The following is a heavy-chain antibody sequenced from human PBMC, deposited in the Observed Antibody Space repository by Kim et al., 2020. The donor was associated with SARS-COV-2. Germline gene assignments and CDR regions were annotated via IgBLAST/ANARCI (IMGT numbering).Heavy chain of an antibody. D-gene: IGHD3-22*01. CDR2: ISYDGSNK. CDR3: ARELVVDYDSSGYYYYY. V-gene: IGHV3-30*04. CDR1: GFTFSSYA. J-gene: IGHJ6*01. Sequence: GGSLRLSCAASGFTFSSYAMHWVRQAPGKGLEWVAVISYDGSNKYYADSVKGRFTISRDNSKNTLYLQMNSLRAEDTAVYYCARELVVDYDSSGYYYYY.